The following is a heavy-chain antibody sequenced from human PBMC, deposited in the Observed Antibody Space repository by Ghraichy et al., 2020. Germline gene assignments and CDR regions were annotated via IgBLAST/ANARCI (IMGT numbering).Heavy chain of an antibody. CDR2: IIPILGIA. V-gene: IGHV1-69*04. Sequence: SVKVSCKASGGTFSSYAISWVRQAPGQGLEWMGRIIPILGIANYAQKFQGRVTITADKSTSTAYMELSSLRSEDTAVYYCARAPEPISAAMGYYYGMDVWGQGTTVTVSS. D-gene: IGHD2-2*01. J-gene: IGHJ6*02. CDR3: ARAPEPISAAMGYYYGMDV. CDR1: GGTFSSYA.